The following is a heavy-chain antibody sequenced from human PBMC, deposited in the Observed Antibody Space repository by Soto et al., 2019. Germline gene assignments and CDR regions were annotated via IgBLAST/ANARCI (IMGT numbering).Heavy chain of an antibody. Sequence: GASVKVSCKASGYTFTSYYMHWVRQAPGQGLEWMGIINPSGGSTSYAQKFQGRVTMTRDTSTSTVYMELSSLRSEDTAVYYYDSSGYQPGVHFASWGQGPLVTVSS. D-gene: IGHD3-22*01. V-gene: IGHV1-46*03. CDR2: INPSGGST. J-gene: IGHJ4*02. CDR3: DSSGYQPGVHFAS. CDR1: GYTFTSYY.